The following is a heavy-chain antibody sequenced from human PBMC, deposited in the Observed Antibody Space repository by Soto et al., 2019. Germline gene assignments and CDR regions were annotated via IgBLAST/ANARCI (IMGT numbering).Heavy chain of an antibody. CDR3: TTGLTWIQLWVDY. D-gene: IGHD5-18*01. CDR1: GFTFSNAW. J-gene: IGHJ4*02. V-gene: IGHV3-15*07. CDR2: IKSKTDGGTT. Sequence: WGSLRLSCAASGFTFSNAWMNWVRQAPGKGLEWVGRIKSKTDGGTTDYAAPVKGGFTISRDDSKNTLYLQMNSLKTEDTAVYYCTTGLTWIQLWVDYWGQGTLVTVSS.